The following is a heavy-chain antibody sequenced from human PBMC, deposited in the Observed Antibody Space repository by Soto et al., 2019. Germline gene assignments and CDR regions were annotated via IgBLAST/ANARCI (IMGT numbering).Heavy chain of an antibody. Sequence: EVQLLESGGGLVQPGGSLRLSCAASGFTFRSYPMSWVRQAPGKGLEWVSAIVGSGAGAFYADSVQGRFTVSRDSSKNPVYRQMSSLRAEDTAIYYCVKEGAETGQGYFDCWGQGALVTVSS. J-gene: IGHJ4*02. D-gene: IGHD3-9*01. CDR2: IVGSGAGA. V-gene: IGHV3-23*01. CDR3: VKEGAETGQGYFDC. CDR1: GFTFRSYP.